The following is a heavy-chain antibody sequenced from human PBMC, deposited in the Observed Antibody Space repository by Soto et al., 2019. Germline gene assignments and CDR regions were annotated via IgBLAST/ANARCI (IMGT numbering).Heavy chain of an antibody. CDR3: ARIRGYWYGLDV. J-gene: IGHJ6*02. CDR1: GFTLSTYG. Sequence: GGSLRLSCAGSGFTLSTYGMTWVRQAPGKGLEWVSAITGTGGNTYYVDSVKGRLTSSRDNSKNMLYLQMNSVRVGDSAVYYCARIRGYWYGLDVWGQGTTVTVSS. CDR2: ITGTGGNT. V-gene: IGHV3-23*01.